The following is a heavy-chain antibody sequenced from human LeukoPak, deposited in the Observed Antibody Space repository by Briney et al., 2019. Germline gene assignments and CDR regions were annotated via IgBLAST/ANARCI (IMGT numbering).Heavy chain of an antibody. CDR3: ARDFVRGSGYYRLDY. CDR1: GFTFSSYT. V-gene: IGHV3-48*04. D-gene: IGHD3-22*01. CDR2: ISSSGGTI. J-gene: IGHJ4*02. Sequence: GGSLRLSCAASGFTFSSYTMNWVRQAPGKGLEWVSYISSSGGTIYYADSVKGRFTSSRDNAKNSLYLQMNSLRAEDTAVYYCARDFVRGSGYYRLDYWGQGSLVTVSS.